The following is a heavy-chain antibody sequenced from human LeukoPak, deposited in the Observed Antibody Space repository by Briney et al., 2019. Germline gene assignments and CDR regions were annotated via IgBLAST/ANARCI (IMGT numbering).Heavy chain of an antibody. Sequence: SETLSLTCTVSGGSISSYYWSWIRQPPGKGLEWIGYIYFSGSTNYNPSLKSRVTISVDTSKNQFSLKLSSVTAADTAVYYCARVGTSNWFDPWGQGTLVTVSS. D-gene: IGHD3-10*01. CDR3: ARVGTSNWFDP. CDR2: IYFSGST. CDR1: GGSISSYY. J-gene: IGHJ5*02. V-gene: IGHV4-59*01.